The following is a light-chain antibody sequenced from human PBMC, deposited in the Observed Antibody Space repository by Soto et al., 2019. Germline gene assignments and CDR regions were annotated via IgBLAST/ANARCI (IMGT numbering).Light chain of an antibody. Sequence: EIVMTQSPATLSVSPGGRATLSCRASQSVSSSYLAWYQQKPGQAPRLLIYDTSSRATGIPDRFSGSGSGTDFTLTISRLEPEDFAVYYCQQYVSSPLTFGGGTKVDI. CDR3: QQYVSSPLT. CDR1: QSVSSSY. V-gene: IGKV3-20*01. J-gene: IGKJ4*01. CDR2: DTS.